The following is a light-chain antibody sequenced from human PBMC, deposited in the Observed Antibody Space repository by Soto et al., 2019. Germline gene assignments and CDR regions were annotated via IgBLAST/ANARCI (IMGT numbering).Light chain of an antibody. CDR1: QSISSY. CDR3: QQSYSTPHT. Sequence: DIQMTQSPSSLSSSVLERFTITCRASQSISSYLNWYQQKPGKAPKLLIYAASSLQSGVPSRFSGSGSGTDFTPTISSLQPEDFATYYCQQSYSTPHTFGQGTRLEIK. CDR2: AAS. J-gene: IGKJ5*01. V-gene: IGKV1-39*01.